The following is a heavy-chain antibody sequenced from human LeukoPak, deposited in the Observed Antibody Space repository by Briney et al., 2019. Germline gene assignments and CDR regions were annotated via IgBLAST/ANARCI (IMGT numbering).Heavy chain of an antibody. CDR2: IYYSVST. CDR3: ARYYDNSDVLDY. V-gene: IGHV4-30-4*01. Sequence: PSETLSLTCTVSGGSISSSNYYWSWIRQPPGKGLEWIGYIYYSVSTYYNPSLKSRLTISIDTSKNQFSLKLSSVTAADTAVYYCARYYDNSDVLDYWGQGTLVTVSS. CDR1: GGSISSSNYY. J-gene: IGHJ4*02. D-gene: IGHD3-22*01.